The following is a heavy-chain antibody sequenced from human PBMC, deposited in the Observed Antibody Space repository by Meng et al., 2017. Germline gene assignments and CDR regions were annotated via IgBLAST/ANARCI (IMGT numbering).Heavy chain of an antibody. V-gene: IGHV1-2*06. D-gene: IGHD3-16*01. Sequence: GRRVQSGAGVKKPGAQVKVSCKASGYTFTGYYMHWGRQAPGQGLEWMGRINPNSGGTNYAQKFQGRVTMTRDTSISTAYMELSRLRSDDTAVYYCARSERYVLGFDYWGQGTLVTVSS. CDR3: ARSERYVLGFDY. CDR2: INPNSGGT. CDR1: GYTFTGYY. J-gene: IGHJ4*02.